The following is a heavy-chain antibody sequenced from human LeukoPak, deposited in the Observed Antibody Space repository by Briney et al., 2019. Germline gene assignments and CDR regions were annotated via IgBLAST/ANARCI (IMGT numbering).Heavy chain of an antibody. CDR2: ISTTGGYT. V-gene: IGHV3-23*01. Sequence: QPGGSLRLSCVGSGFSFSTYDMGWVRQTPGKGLEWVSAISTTGGYTEDADSVKGRFTISRDNSQNTLFLQMHSLRAEDTAVYYCAKKPATIKFPFDIWGQGTLVTGSP. CDR1: GFSFSTYD. CDR3: AKKPATIKFPFDI. D-gene: IGHD5-24*01. J-gene: IGHJ4*02.